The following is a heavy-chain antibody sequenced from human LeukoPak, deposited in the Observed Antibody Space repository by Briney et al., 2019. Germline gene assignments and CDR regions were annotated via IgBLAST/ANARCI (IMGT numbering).Heavy chain of an antibody. J-gene: IGHJ4*02. Sequence: GGTLRLSCVASGFTFSSYGMSWVRQAPGKGLEWVSAISGSGGSTYYADSVKGRFTISRDNSKNTLYLQMNSLRAEDTAVYHCAKDQDIVVVVAADWGQGTLVTVSS. V-gene: IGHV3-23*01. D-gene: IGHD2-15*01. CDR1: GFTFSSYG. CDR3: AKDQDIVVVVAAD. CDR2: ISGSGGST.